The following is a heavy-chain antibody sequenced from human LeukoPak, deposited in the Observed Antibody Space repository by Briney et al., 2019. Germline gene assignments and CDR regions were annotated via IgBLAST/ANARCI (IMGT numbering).Heavy chain of an antibody. CDR1: GFTFSSSA. V-gene: IGHV4-4*02. CDR2: IYHSGST. D-gene: IGHD3-3*01. CDR3: AQRRGQYDFWSGYYNALLD. J-gene: IGHJ4*02. Sequence: GSLRLSCAASGFTFSSSAMSRVRQPPGKGLEWIGEIYHSGSTNYNPSLKSRVTISVDKSKNQFSLKLSSVTAADTAVYYCAQRRGQYDFWSGYYNALLDWGQGTLVTVSS.